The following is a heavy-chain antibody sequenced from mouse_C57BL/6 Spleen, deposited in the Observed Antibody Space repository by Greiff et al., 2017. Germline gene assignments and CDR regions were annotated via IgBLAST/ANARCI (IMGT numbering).Heavy chain of an antibody. V-gene: IGHV1-82*01. D-gene: IGHD1-1*01. CDR3: ARDPPDYGSSYCDF. J-gene: IGHJ2*03. CDR1: GYAFSSSW. Sequence: VQLQQSGPELVKPGASVKISCKASGYAFSSSWMNWVKQRPGQGLEWIGRIYPGDGDTNYNGKFKGKATLTADTSSSTAYMQLSSLTSEDSAVYLCARDPPDYGSSYCDFCGRGTSPTV. CDR2: IYPGDGDT.